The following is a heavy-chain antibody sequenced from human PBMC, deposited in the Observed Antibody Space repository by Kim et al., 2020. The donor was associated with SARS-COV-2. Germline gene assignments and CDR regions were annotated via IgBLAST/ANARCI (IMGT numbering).Heavy chain of an antibody. CDR3: AKELAVRGVIQGYYYGMDV. D-gene: IGHD3-10*01. CDR1: GFTFDDYA. CDR2: ISWNSGSI. Sequence: GGSLRLSCAASGFTFDDYAMHWVRQAPGKGLEWVSGISWNSGSIGYADSVKGRFTISRDNAKNSLYLQMNSLRAEDTALYYCAKELAVRGVIQGYYYGMDVWGQGTTVTVSS. J-gene: IGHJ6*02. V-gene: IGHV3-9*01.